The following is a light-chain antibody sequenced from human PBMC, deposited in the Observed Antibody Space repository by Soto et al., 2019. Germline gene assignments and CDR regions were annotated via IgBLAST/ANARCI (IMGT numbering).Light chain of an antibody. CDR3: ATWDDSLHGHV. CDR1: SSNIGSNT. CDR2: GDN. Sequence: QSVLTQPPSASGTPGQRVTMSCSGSSSNIGSNTVNWYQQLPGTAPKLLMYGDNQRPSGVPDRFSGSKSGTSASLAISGLKSEDDGDYYCATWDDSLHGHVFGGGTKLTVL. V-gene: IGLV1-44*01. J-gene: IGLJ1*01.